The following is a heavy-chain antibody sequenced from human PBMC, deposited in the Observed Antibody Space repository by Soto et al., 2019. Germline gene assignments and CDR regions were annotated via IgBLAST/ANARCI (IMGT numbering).Heavy chain of an antibody. D-gene: IGHD7-27*01. CDR2: ISYDGSNK. V-gene: IGHV3-30*18. Sequence: GGSLRLSCAASGFTFSSYGMHWVRQAPGKGLEWVAVISYDGSNKYYADSVKGRFTISRDNSKNTLYLQMNSLRAEDTAVYYCAKDPSNWGTKPFDYWGQGT. J-gene: IGHJ4*02. CDR1: GFTFSSYG. CDR3: AKDPSNWGTKPFDY.